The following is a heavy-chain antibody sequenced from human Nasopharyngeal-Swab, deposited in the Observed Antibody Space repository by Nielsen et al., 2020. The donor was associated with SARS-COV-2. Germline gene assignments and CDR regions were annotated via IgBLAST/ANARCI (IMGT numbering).Heavy chain of an antibody. D-gene: IGHD3-10*01. CDR1: GFTFRNYG. J-gene: IGHJ4*02. CDR3: ARESGVGELLGVSFDY. CDR2: IWYDGTNK. Sequence: GGSLRLSCAASGFTFRNYGMHWVRQAPGKGLEWVANIWYDGTNKYYADSVNGRFTISRDNSKNTLYLQMNSLRGEDTAVYYCARESGVGELLGVSFDYWGQGTLVTVSS. V-gene: IGHV3-33*01.